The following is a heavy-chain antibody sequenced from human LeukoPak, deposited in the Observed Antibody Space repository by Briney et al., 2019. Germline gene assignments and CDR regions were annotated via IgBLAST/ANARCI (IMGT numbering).Heavy chain of an antibody. CDR2: IPFDGSNE. J-gene: IGHJ4*02. D-gene: IGHD5-24*01. Sequence: GGSLRLSCAASGFTFSKYGMHWVRQAPGKGLEWVALIPFDGSNEHYADSVKGRFTISRDNSKNTLYPQMNSLRAEDTAVYYCARKDPRGWLHDYWGQGTLVTVSS. CDR1: GFTFSKYG. CDR3: ARKDPRGWLHDY. V-gene: IGHV3-30*02.